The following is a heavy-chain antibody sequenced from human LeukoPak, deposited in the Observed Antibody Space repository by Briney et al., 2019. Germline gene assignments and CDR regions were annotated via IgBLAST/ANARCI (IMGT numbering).Heavy chain of an antibody. Sequence: SETLSLTCTVSGGSISSGGNYWSCIRQPPGKGLECIGSIYHSGSTYYNPSLKSRVTISVDTSKHQFSLKLSSVTAADTAVYYCATDSRELLRAVGAFDIWGQGTMVTVSS. D-gene: IGHD1-26*01. CDR1: GGSISSGGNY. CDR3: ATDSRELLRAVGAFDI. CDR2: IYHSGST. J-gene: IGHJ3*02. V-gene: IGHV4-39*07.